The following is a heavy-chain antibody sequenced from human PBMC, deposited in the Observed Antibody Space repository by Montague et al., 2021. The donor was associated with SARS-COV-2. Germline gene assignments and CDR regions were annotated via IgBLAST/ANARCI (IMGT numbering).Heavy chain of an antibody. V-gene: IGHV3-21*01. D-gene: IGHD3-9*01. CDR2: ISSSSSYI. CDR3: ARDPFYDILTGYYSN. J-gene: IGHJ4*02. CDR1: GFTFSSYS. Sequence: SLRLSCAASGFTFSSYSMNWVRQAPGKGLEWVSSISSSSSYISYADSVKGRFTISRDNAKNSLYLQMNSLRAEDTAVYYCARDPFYDILTGYYSNWGQGTLVTVSS.